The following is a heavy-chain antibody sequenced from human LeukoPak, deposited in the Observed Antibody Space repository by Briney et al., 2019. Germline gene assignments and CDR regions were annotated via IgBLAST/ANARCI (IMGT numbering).Heavy chain of an antibody. CDR2: INHSGST. D-gene: IGHD2-2*01. Sequence: SETLSLTCAVYGGSFSGYYWSWIRQPPGKGLEWIGEINHSGSTNYNPSPKSRVTISVDTSKNQFSPKLSSVTAADTAVYYCARAPIVVVPAAINHAVAAAEDYWGQGTLVTVSS. CDR3: ARAPIVVVPAAINHAVAAAEDY. CDR1: GGSFSGYY. V-gene: IGHV4-34*01. J-gene: IGHJ4*02.